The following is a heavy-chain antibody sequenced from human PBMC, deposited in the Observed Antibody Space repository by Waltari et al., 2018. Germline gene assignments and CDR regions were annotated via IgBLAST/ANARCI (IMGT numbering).Heavy chain of an antibody. J-gene: IGHJ5*01. V-gene: IGHV3-23*01. Sequence: EVQLLESGGGLVQPGGSLRLSCAVHGFSFSGSALHCGRQAPGKGLEWVVAISGSGRTPLYADSVKGRFTMSRDNSKNTVFLQMNSLRAEETAVYYCAKAMKGYNSAWFDYWGQGTLVTVSS. CDR2: ISGSGRTP. CDR3: AKAMKGYNSAWFDY. D-gene: IGHD3-3*01. CDR1: GFSFSGSA.